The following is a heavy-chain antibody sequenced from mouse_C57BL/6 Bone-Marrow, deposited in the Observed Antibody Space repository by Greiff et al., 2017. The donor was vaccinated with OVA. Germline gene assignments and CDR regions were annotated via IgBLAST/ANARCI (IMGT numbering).Heavy chain of an antibody. Sequence: VQLQQPGAELVMPGASVKLSCKASGYTFTSYWMHWVKQRPGQGLEWIGEIDPSDSYTNYNQKFKGKSTLTVDKSSSTADRQLSSLTSEDSAVYYCARSPGSSYVGWFAYWGQGTLVTVSA. CDR3: ARSPGSSYVGWFAY. D-gene: IGHD1-1*01. V-gene: IGHV1-69*01. CDR1: GYTFTSYW. J-gene: IGHJ3*01. CDR2: IDPSDSYT.